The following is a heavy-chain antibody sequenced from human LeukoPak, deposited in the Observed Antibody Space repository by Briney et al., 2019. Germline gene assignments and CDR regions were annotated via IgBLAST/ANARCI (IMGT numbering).Heavy chain of an antibody. Sequence: GGSLRLSCAASGFTFSTYAMSWVRQAPGKGLEWVSSIRGSDGSTYYADSVKGRLAISRDNSKKTLYLQMTSLRAEDTAVYYCAKDVYGDYGGLDYWGQGTLVTVSS. J-gene: IGHJ4*02. CDR2: IRGSDGST. CDR1: GFTFSTYA. V-gene: IGHV3-23*01. D-gene: IGHD4-17*01. CDR3: AKDVYGDYGGLDY.